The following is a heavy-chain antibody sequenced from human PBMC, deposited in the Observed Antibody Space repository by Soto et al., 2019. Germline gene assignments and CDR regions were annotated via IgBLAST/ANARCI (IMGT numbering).Heavy chain of an antibody. J-gene: IGHJ3*02. V-gene: IGHV3-30-3*01. Sequence: GGSLRLSCAASGFTFSSYAMHWVRQAPGKGLEWVAVISYDGSNKYYADSVKGRFTISRDNSKNTLYLQMNSLRTEDTAVYYCAREYSYDILTAYPLNYAFDIWGQGTMVTVSS. CDR3: AREYSYDILTAYPLNYAFDI. CDR1: GFTFSSYA. D-gene: IGHD3-9*01. CDR2: ISYDGSNK.